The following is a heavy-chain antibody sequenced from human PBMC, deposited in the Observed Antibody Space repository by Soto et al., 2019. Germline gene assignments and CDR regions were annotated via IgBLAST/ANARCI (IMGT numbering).Heavy chain of an antibody. CDR1: GFTFSSYA. V-gene: IGHV3-30-3*01. J-gene: IGHJ4*02. D-gene: IGHD6-13*01. CDR3: AREYSSSWYGSGAIDY. Sequence: QVQLVQSGAEVKKPGASVKVSCKASGFTFSSYAMHWVRQAPGKGLEWVAVMSYDGSNKYYADSVKGRFTISRDNSKNTLYLQMNSLRAEDTAVYYCAREYSSSWYGSGAIDYWGQGTLVTVSS. CDR2: MSYDGSNK.